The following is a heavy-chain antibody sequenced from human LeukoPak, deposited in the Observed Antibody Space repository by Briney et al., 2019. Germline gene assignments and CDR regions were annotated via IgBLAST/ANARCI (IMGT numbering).Heavy chain of an antibody. V-gene: IGHV4-38-2*01. CDR3: AGLWGTRSGNWFDP. CDR1: SYSINSNYY. J-gene: IGHJ5*02. D-gene: IGHD6-25*01. CDR2: IYHTGST. Sequence: SETLSLICSVSSYSINSNYYWGWIRQSPGKGLEWIGSIYHTGSTNYNPSLKSRVTISVDTSKNQFSLKLSSVTAADTAVYYCAGLWGTRSGNWFDPWGQGTLVTVSS.